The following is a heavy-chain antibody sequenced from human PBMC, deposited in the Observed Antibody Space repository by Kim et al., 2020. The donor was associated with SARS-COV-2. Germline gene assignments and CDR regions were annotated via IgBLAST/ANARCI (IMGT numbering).Heavy chain of an antibody. CDR3: AHRLRGTVPR. Sequence: SGPTLVNPAQTLTLTCSFSGFSLNTRGVAVGWIRQPPGKALEWLALIYWDDDKRYRTSLKSRLTITKDASRNQVVLTMANMDPVDTATYYCAHRLRGTVPRWGQGTLVTVSS. J-gene: IGHJ1*01. CDR2: IYWDDDK. CDR1: GFSLNTRGVA. D-gene: IGHD4-17*01. V-gene: IGHV2-5*02.